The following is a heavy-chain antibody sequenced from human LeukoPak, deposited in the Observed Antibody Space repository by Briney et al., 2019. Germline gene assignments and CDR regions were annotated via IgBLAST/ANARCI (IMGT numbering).Heavy chain of an antibody. CDR1: GFTFSSYA. CDR2: ISYDGSNK. Sequence: GGSLRLSCAASGFTFSSYAMHWVRQAPGKGLEWVAVISYDGSNKYYADSVKGRFTISRDNSKNTLYLQMNSLRAEDTAVYYCARDIDDSGWYYYGMDVWGQGTTVTVS. V-gene: IGHV3-30-3*01. J-gene: IGHJ6*02. D-gene: IGHD6-19*01. CDR3: ARDIDDSGWYYYGMDV.